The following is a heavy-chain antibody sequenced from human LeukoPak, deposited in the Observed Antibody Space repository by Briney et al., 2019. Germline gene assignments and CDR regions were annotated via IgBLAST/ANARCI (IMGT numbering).Heavy chain of an antibody. CDR1: GFTLSSHR. V-gene: IGHV3-21*01. CDR3: ARDREYCGSTSCPPDY. Sequence: PGGSLRLSCAASGFTLSSHRINWVRQAPGKGLEWVSSISGSSSYIYYADSVKGRFTISRDNAKNSLFLQMNSLRAEDTAVFYCARDREYCGSTSCPPDYRGQGTLVTVSS. J-gene: IGHJ4*02. D-gene: IGHD2-2*01. CDR2: ISGSSSYI.